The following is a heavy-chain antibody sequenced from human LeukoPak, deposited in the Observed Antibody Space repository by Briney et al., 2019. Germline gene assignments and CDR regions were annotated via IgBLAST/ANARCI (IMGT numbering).Heavy chain of an antibody. CDR2: VYYGGST. CDR1: GDSMTSSNHY. CDR3: ARRSHCTGDSCYPV. J-gene: IGHJ6*02. D-gene: IGHD2-15*01. Sequence: SETLSLTCTVSGDSMTSSNHYWVWIRQPPGKGLEWIGSVYYGGSTYYNPSLKSRVAISQDTSKNQFSLKVNTVTAADTAVYHCARRSHCTGDSCYPVWGQGTTVTVSS. V-gene: IGHV4-39*01.